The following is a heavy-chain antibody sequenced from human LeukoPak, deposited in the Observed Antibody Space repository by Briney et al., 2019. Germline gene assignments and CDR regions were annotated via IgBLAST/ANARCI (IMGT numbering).Heavy chain of an antibody. CDR1: GGTFSSYA. D-gene: IGHD5-18*01. CDR2: IIPILSIA. V-gene: IGHV1-69*10. CDR3: ARVRYSYGSDY. Sequence: AVTVSCKGSGGTFSSYAMSWVRQARGQGREWMGGIIPILSIAKYAQRFQGRVTITADKSTSTAYMELSSLRSEDTAVYYCARVRYSYGSDYWGQGTLVTVSS. J-gene: IGHJ4*02.